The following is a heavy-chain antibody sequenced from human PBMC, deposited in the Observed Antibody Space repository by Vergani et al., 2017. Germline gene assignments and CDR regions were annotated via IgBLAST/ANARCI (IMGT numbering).Heavy chain of an antibody. CDR3: ARLVGATGYDY. CDR1: GGSISSGSYY. Sequence: QVQLQESGPGLVKPSQTLSLTCTVSGGSISSGSYYWSWIRQPAGKGLEWIGRIYTSGSTNYNPSLKSRVTISVDTSKNQFSLKLSSVTAADTAVYYCARLVGATGYDYWGQGTLVTVSS. D-gene: IGHD1-26*01. J-gene: IGHJ4*02. CDR2: IYTSGST. V-gene: IGHV4-61*02.